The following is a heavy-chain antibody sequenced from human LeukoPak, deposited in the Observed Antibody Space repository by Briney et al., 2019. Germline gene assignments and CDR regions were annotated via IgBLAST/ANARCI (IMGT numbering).Heavy chain of an antibody. CDR2: IYYSGST. D-gene: IGHD3-3*01. J-gene: IGHJ5*02. Sequence: SETLSLTCTVSGGSISSYYWSWIRQPPGKGLEWIGYIYYSGSTNYNPSLKSRVTISVDTSKNQFSLKLSSVTADDTAVYYCARDKYREPYYDFWSGLNWFDPWGQGTLVTVSS. CDR1: GGSISSYY. V-gene: IGHV4-59*01. CDR3: ARDKYREPYYDFWSGLNWFDP.